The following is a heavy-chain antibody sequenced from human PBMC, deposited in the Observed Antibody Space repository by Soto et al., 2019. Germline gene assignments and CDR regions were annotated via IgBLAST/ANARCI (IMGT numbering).Heavy chain of an antibody. CDR2: IYYSGST. CDR1: GGSVSSGSYY. CDR3: ARDNYCSGGSCYSDP. Sequence: PSETLSLTCTVSGGSVSSGSYYWMWIRQPPGKGLEWIGNIYYSGSTNYNPSLKSRVTISVDTSKNQFSLKLSSVTAADTAVYYCARDNYCSGGSCYSDPWGQGTLVTV. D-gene: IGHD2-15*01. J-gene: IGHJ5*02. V-gene: IGHV4-61*01.